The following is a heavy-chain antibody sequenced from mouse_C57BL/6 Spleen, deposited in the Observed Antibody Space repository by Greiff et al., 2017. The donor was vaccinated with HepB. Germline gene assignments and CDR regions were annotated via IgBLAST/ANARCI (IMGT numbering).Heavy chain of an antibody. J-gene: IGHJ2*01. CDR1: GYTFTSYW. Sequence: VQLKQPGTELVKPGASVKLSCKASGYTFTSYWMHWVKQRPGQGLEWIGNINPSNGGTNYNEKFKSKATLTVDKSSSTAYMQLSSLTSEDSAVYYCARFPTTAGYFDYWGQGTTLTVSS. V-gene: IGHV1-53*01. D-gene: IGHD2-12*01. CDR2: INPSNGGT. CDR3: ARFPTTAGYFDY.